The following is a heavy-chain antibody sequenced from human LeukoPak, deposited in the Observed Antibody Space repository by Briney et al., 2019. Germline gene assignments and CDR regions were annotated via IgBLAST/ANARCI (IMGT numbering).Heavy chain of an antibody. CDR3: AREVYCSGGSCYPGGWFDP. D-gene: IGHD2-15*01. V-gene: IGHV4-59*12. J-gene: IGHJ5*02. CDR2: ISDIGSI. Sequence: PSETLSLTCTVSGGSISSYYWSWIRQPPGKGLEWIAYISDIGSINYNPSLKSRVTISLDTSKNQFSLKLSSVTAADTAVYYCAREVYCSGGSCYPGGWFDPWGQGTLVTVSS. CDR1: GGSISSYY.